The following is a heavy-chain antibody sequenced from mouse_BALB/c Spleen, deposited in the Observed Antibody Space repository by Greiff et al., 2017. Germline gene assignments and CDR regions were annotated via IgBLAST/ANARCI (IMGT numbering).Heavy chain of an antibody. D-gene: IGHD1-1*01. CDR1: GFTFSDYY. V-gene: IGHV5-4*02. CDR3: ASSGSSYDAMDY. CDR2: ISDGGSYT. Sequence: EVKLMESGGGLVKPGGSLKLSCAASGFTFSDYYMYWVRQTPEKRLEWVATISDGGSYTYYPDSVTGRFTISRDNAKNNLYLQMSSLKSEDTAMYYCASSGSSYDAMDYWGQGTSVTVSS. J-gene: IGHJ4*01.